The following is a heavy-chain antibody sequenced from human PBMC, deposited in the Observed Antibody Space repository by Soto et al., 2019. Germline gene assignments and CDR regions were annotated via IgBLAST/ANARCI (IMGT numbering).Heavy chain of an antibody. Sequence: VQLVQSGAEVKKPGSSVKVSCKASGGTFSNYAVTWVRQAPGQGLEWMGGIVPIFGTPIYAQKFQGRVTITADKFTTTAYMELSSMRSDDSAVYYCARDYSDSSCHDNYYYYGFAVWGQGTTVTVSS. CDR2: IVPIFGTP. J-gene: IGHJ6*02. CDR3: ARDYSDSSCHDNYYYYGFAV. D-gene: IGHD2-15*01. CDR1: GGTFSNYA. V-gene: IGHV1-69*06.